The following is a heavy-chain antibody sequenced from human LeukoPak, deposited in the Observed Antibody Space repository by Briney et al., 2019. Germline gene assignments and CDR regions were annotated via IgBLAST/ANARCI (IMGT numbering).Heavy chain of an antibody. CDR2: ISYDGSNK. D-gene: IGHD2-2*01. J-gene: IGHJ4*02. CDR1: GFTFSSYG. Sequence: GGSLRLSCAASGFTFSSYGMHWVRQAPGKGLEWVAVISYDGSNKYYADSVKGRFTISRDNSKNTLYLQMNSLRAEDTAVYYCAKSNREDIVVVPAALRDYYFDYWGQGTLVTVSS. CDR3: AKSNREDIVVVPAALRDYYFDY. V-gene: IGHV3-30*18.